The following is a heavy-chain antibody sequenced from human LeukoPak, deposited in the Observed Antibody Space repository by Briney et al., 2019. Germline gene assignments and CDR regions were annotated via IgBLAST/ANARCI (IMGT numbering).Heavy chain of an antibody. CDR1: GVSFSSYA. V-gene: IGHV3-23*01. J-gene: IGHJ5*02. CDR2: IYAGGGAT. CDR3: AKGSGSGWYGWFAP. D-gene: IGHD6-19*01. Sequence: PGESLRLSCAASGVSFSSYAMYWVRQPPGKGLEWVSTIYAGGGATYYADSVKGRFTISRDNSKSTFYLQMDSLRADDTAVYFCAKGSGSGWYGWFAPWGQGTLVTVSS.